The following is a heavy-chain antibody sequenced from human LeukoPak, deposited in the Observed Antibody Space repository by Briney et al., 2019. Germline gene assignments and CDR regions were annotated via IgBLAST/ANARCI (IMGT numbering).Heavy chain of an antibody. CDR2: IYYSGST. J-gene: IGHJ4*02. Sequence: SETLSLTCTVSGGSISSSSYYWGWIRQPPGKGLEWIGSIYYSGSTYYNPSLKSRVTISVDTSKSQFSLKLTSLIAADTAVYYCARLVDTAPYYFDYWGQGILVTVSS. V-gene: IGHV4-39*07. D-gene: IGHD5-18*01. CDR3: ARLVDTAPYYFDY. CDR1: GGSISSSSYY.